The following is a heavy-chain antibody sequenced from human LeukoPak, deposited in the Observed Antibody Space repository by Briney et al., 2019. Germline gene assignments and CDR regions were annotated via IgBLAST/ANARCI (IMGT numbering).Heavy chain of an antibody. CDR2: ISGSGGST. CDR1: GFTFSSYA. J-gene: IGHJ4*02. V-gene: IGHV3-23*01. CDR3: AKERELVVTGTYFDY. D-gene: IGHD6-19*01. Sequence: GGSLRLSCAASGFTFSSYAMSWVRQAPGKGLEWVSVISGSGGSTYYADSVKGRFTISRDNSKNTLYLQMNSLRAEDTAVYYCAKERELVVTGTYFDYWGQGTLVTVSS.